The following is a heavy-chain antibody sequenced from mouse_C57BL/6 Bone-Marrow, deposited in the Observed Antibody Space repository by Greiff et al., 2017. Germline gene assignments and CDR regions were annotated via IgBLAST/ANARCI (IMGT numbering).Heavy chain of an antibody. CDR1: GYTFTSYG. CDR2: IYPRSGNT. D-gene: IGHD2-12*01. J-gene: IGHJ4*01. Sequence: QVQLQQSGAELARPGASVKLSCKASGYTFTSYGISWVKQRTGQGLEWIGEIYPRSGNTYYNEKFKGKDTLTADKSSSTAYMELRSLTSEDSAVYFCAREGRYGYAMDDGGQGTSVTVSS. CDR3: AREGRYGYAMDD. V-gene: IGHV1-81*01.